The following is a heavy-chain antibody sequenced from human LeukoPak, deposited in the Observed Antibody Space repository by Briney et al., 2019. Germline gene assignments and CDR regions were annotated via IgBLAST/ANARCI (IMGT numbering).Heavy chain of an antibody. Sequence: SETLSLTCTVSGGSISSYYWSWIRQPPGKGLEWIGYIYYSGSTNYNPSLKSRVTISVDMSKNQFSLKLSSVTAADTAVYYCARGPVESSSWYPVWGQGTLVTVSS. CDR2: IYYSGST. CDR3: ARGPVESSSWYPV. D-gene: IGHD6-13*01. CDR1: GGSISSYY. J-gene: IGHJ4*02. V-gene: IGHV4-59*01.